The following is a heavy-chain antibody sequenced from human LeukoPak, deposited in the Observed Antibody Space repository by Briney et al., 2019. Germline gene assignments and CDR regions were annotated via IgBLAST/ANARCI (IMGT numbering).Heavy chain of an antibody. D-gene: IGHD2-2*01. Sequence: SETLSLTCTVSGGSISSYHWSWIRQPAGKGLEWIGRIYTSGSTNYNPSLKSRVTMSVDTSKNQFSLKLSSVTAADTAVYYCARGYCSSTSCRYPDYWGQGTLVTVSS. CDR2: IYTSGST. J-gene: IGHJ4*02. V-gene: IGHV4-4*07. CDR3: ARGYCSSTSCRYPDY. CDR1: GGSISSYH.